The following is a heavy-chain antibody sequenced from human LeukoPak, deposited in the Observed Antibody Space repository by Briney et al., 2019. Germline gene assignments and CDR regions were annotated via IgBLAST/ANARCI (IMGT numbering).Heavy chain of an antibody. CDR3: ARADYCSSTSCPRGGFDP. V-gene: IGHV4-59*08. CDR2: IYYSGST. CDR1: GGSISSYY. D-gene: IGHD2-2*01. J-gene: IGHJ5*02. Sequence: SETLSLTCTVSGGSISSYYWSWIRQPPGKGLEWIGYIYYSGSTNYNPSLKSRVTISVDTSKNQFSLKLSSVTAADTAVYYCARADYCSSTSCPRGGFDPWGQGTLVTVSS.